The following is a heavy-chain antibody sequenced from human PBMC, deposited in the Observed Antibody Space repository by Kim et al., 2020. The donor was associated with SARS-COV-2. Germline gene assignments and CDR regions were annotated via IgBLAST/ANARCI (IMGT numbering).Heavy chain of an antibody. CDR2: ISYDGSNK. CDR1: GFTFSSYA. D-gene: IGHD1-26*01. Sequence: GGSLRLSCAASGFTFSSYAMHWVRQAPGKGLEWVAVISYDGSNKYYADSVKGRFTISRDNSKNTLYLQMNSLRAEDTAVYYCARVGEGGSYPGYWGQGTLVTVSS. J-gene: IGHJ4*02. CDR3: ARVGEGGSYPGY. V-gene: IGHV3-30-3*01.